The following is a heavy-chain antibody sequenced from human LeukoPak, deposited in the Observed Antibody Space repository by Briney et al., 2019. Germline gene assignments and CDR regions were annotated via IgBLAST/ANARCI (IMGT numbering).Heavy chain of an antibody. CDR3: ARDPYGSGSYLDC. CDR2: IIPIFGTA. V-gene: IGHV1-69*13. Sequence: GASVKVSFKASGGTFSSYAISWVRQAPGQGLEWVGGIIPIFGTANYAQKFQGRVTITADESTSTAYMELSSLRSEDTAVYYCARDPYGSGSYLDCWGQGTLVTVSS. D-gene: IGHD3-10*01. J-gene: IGHJ4*02. CDR1: GGTFSSYA.